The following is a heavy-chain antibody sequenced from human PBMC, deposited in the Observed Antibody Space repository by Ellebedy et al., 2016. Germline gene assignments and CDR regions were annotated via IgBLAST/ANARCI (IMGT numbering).Heavy chain of an antibody. CDR1: GYTFTSYD. CDR3: ARAVGYCSGGSCYWDYYYGMDV. J-gene: IGHJ6*02. V-gene: IGHV1-18*01. D-gene: IGHD2-15*01. CDR2: ISAYNGNT. Sequence: ASVKVSXKASGYTFTSYDINWVRQATGQGLEWMGWISAYNGNTNYAQKLQGRVTMTTDTSTSTAYMELRSLRSDDTAVYYCARAVGYCSGGSCYWDYYYGMDVWGQGTTVTVSS.